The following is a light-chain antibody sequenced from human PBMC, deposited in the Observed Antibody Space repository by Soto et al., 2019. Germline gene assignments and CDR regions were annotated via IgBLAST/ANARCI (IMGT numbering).Light chain of an antibody. CDR2: WAS. CDR1: QSVLYSSNNKNY. V-gene: IGKV4-1*01. Sequence: DNVMTQSPDSRAVSLGERATIDCKSSQSVLYSSNNKNYLAWYQQKPGQPPKLLIYWASTRESGVPDRFSGSGSGTHFTLTISSLQAEGVAVYYCQQYYSSPPTFGQGTKVEI. CDR3: QQYYSSPPT. J-gene: IGKJ1*01.